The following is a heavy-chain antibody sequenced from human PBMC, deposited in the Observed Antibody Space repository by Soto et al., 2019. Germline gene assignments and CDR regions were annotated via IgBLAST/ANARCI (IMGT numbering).Heavy chain of an antibody. J-gene: IGHJ4*02. D-gene: IGHD3-22*01. V-gene: IGHV3-21*01. CDR2: ISSSSSYI. CDR1: GFTFSSYS. CDR3: ASLTSSDSSGYSCY. Sequence: EVQLVESGGGLVKPGGSLRLSCAASGFTFSSYSMNWVRQAPWKGLEWVSSISSSSSYIYYADSVKGRFTISRDNAQNSLYLQMNSLRAEDTAVYYCASLTSSDSSGYSCYWGKGTLVTVSS.